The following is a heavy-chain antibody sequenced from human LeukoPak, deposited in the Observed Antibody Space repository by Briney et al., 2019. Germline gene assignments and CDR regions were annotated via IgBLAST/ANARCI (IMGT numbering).Heavy chain of an antibody. CDR3: ARSPYGDYESSY. CDR1: GYTFTSYY. V-gene: IGHV1-46*01. D-gene: IGHD4-17*01. J-gene: IGHJ4*02. Sequence: GASVKVSCKASGYTFTSYYMHWVRQAPGQGLEWMGIINPSGGSTSYAQKFQGRVTMTRDMSTSTVYMELSSLRSEDTAVYYCARSPYGDYESSYWGQGTLVTVSS. CDR2: INPSGGST.